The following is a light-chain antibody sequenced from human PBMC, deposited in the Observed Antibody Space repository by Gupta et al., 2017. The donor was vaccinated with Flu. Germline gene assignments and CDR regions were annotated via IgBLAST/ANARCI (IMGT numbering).Light chain of an antibody. CDR3: QVWDSNTAHVV. CDR2: DDT. V-gene: IGLV3-21*03. Sequence: GKTATITCGGANVGSEFVDWYQQKTGQAPVLVVYDDTDRPSRIPVRFSGSKSENTATLTISGVEAGDEADYFCQVWDSNTAHVVFGGGTKLTVL. J-gene: IGLJ2*01. CDR1: NVGSEF.